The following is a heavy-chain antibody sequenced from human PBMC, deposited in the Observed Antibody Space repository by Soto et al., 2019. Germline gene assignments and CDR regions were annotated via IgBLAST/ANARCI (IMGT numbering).Heavy chain of an antibody. J-gene: IGHJ4*02. V-gene: IGHV3-23*01. D-gene: IGHD3-3*01. CDR2: ISSSGDDT. CDR3: ARDLDWVLYDY. CDR1: RFTFSIYA. Sequence: GGSLRLSCAASRFTFSIYAMRWVRQAPGEGLEWVSAISSSGDDTYYADSVKGRFTISRDNSRNTVHLQMNSLRAEDTAVYYCARDLDWVLYDYWGQGTPVTVSS.